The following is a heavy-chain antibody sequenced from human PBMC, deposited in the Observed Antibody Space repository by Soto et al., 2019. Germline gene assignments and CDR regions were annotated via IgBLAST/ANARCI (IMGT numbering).Heavy chain of an antibody. CDR3: ARVPAYSTRWSSDPWLDA. CDR2: INPYNGNT. V-gene: IGHV1-18*01. Sequence: QVLLVQSGAAVKTPGASVKISCQASGYTFTNYGITWVRQTPGQGFEWMAWINPYNGNTNYAQNLQGRVTMTTDTSTSTVYMELRSLRSDDTAVYYCARVPAYSTRWSSDPWLDAWGKGTLVTVSS. J-gene: IGHJ5*02. D-gene: IGHD6-13*01. CDR1: GYTFTNYG.